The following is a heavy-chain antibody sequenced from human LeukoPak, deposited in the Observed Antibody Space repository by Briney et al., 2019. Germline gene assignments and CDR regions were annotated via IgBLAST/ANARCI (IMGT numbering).Heavy chain of an antibody. D-gene: IGHD3-22*01. CDR1: GGSFSSYY. V-gene: IGHV4-59*01. CDR2: IYYSGST. J-gene: IGHJ4*02. CDR3: ARTPIYYFDNSGYYN. Sequence: SETLSLTCTVSGGSFSSYYWSWIRQPPGKGPEWIGYIYYSGSTDYNPSLKSRVTISVETSKNQFSLNLSSVTAADTAVYYCARTPIYYFDNSGYYNWGQGTLVTVSS.